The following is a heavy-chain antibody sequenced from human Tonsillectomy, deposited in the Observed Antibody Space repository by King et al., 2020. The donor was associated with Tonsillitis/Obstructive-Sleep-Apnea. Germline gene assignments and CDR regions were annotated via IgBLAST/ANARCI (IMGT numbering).Heavy chain of an antibody. CDR3: ARRTRGVIPSFDY. J-gene: IGHJ4*02. Sequence: QLQESGPGLVKPSETLSLTCTVSGGSISSYYWSWLRQPPGKGLEWIGYIYYSESTNYNPSLKSRVTISVDTSKNQFSLKLSSVTAADTAVYYCARRTRGVIPSFDYWGQGTLVTVSS. V-gene: IGHV4-59*01. D-gene: IGHD3-10*01. CDR1: GGSISSYY. CDR2: IYYSEST.